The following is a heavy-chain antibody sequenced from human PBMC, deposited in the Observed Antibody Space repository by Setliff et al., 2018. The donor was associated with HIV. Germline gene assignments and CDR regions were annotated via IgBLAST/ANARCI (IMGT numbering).Heavy chain of an antibody. CDR3: AKDKGGYNWNYFDY. D-gene: IGHD1-20*01. V-gene: IGHV3-7*01. Sequence: GGSLRLSCAASGFTFSDYWMTWVRQAPGKGLEWVANIKQDGSEKYCVDSVKGRFTVSRDNAKNSLYLQMNSLRAGDTAVYYCAKDKGGYNWNYFDYWGPGTQVTVSS. CDR1: GFTFSDYW. J-gene: IGHJ4*02. CDR2: IKQDGSEK.